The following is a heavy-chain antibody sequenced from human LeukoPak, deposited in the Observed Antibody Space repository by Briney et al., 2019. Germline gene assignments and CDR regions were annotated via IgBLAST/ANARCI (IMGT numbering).Heavy chain of an antibody. V-gene: IGHV3-30-3*01. CDR3: ASGIAVAGSGPY. CDR1: GFTFSSYA. CDR2: ISYDGSNK. Sequence: GRSLRLSCAASGFTFSSYAMHWVRQAPGKGLEGVAVISYDGSNKYYADSVKGRFTISRDNSKNTLYLQMNSLRAEDTAVYYCASGIAVAGSGPYWGQGTLVTVSS. J-gene: IGHJ4*02. D-gene: IGHD6-19*01.